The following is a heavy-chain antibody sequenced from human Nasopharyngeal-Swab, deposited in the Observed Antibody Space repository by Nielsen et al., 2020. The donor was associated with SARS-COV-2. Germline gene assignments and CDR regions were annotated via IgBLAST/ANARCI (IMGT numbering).Heavy chain of an antibody. CDR1: GFTFSSYA. D-gene: IGHD3-10*01. V-gene: IGHV3-23*01. J-gene: IGHJ4*02. Sequence: GESLKISCAASGFTFSSYAMSWVRQAPGKGLEWVPAISGSGGSTYYADSVKGRFTISRDNSKNTLYLQMNSLRAEDTAVYYCAKDREATYYYGSGSFDYWGQGTLVTVSS. CDR2: ISGSGGST. CDR3: AKDREATYYYGSGSFDY.